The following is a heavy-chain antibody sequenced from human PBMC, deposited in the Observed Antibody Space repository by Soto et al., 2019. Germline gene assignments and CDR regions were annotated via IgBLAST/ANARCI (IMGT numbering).Heavy chain of an antibody. CDR3: ARVPRNVVVPAARGAFDI. V-gene: IGHV4-31*03. CDR1: GGSISSGGYY. CDR2: IYYSGST. D-gene: IGHD2-2*01. J-gene: IGHJ3*02. Sequence: SLTCTVSGGSISSGGYYWSWIRQHPGKGLEWIGYIYYSGSTYYNPSLKSRVTISVDTSKNQFSLKLSSVTAADTAVYYCARVPRNVVVPAARGAFDIWGQGTMGTVS.